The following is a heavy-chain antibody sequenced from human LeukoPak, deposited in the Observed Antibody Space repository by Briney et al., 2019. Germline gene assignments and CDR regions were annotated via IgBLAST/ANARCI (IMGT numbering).Heavy chain of an antibody. CDR2: ISGSGGST. CDR1: GFTFSNYA. D-gene: IGHD6-13*01. CDR3: AKDSSSWYYMDV. V-gene: IGHV3-23*01. Sequence: GGSLRLSCAASGFTFSNYAMTWVRQAPGKGPQWVSSISGSGGSTYYADSVKGRFTISRDNSKNTLYLQMNSLRAEDTAVYYCAKDSSSWYYMDVWGKGTTVTVSS. J-gene: IGHJ6*03.